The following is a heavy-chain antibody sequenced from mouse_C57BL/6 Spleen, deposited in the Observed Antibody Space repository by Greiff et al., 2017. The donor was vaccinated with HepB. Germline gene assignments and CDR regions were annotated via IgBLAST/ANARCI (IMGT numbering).Heavy chain of an antibody. D-gene: IGHD1-1*01. J-gene: IGHJ2*01. V-gene: IGHV1-82*01. CDR1: GYAFSSSW. CDR3: ARSRSSWYYFDY. Sequence: VQLQQSGPELVKPGASVKISCKASGYAFSSSWMNWVKQRPGKGLEWIGRIYPGDGDTNYNGKFKGKATLTADKSSSTAYMQLSSLTSEDSAVYFCARSRSSWYYFDYWGQGTTLTVSS. CDR2: IYPGDGDT.